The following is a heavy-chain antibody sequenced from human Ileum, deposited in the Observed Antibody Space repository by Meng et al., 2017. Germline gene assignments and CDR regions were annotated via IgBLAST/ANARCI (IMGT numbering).Heavy chain of an antibody. V-gene: IGHV2-5*02. J-gene: IGHJ4*02. D-gene: IGHD6-13*01. CDR3: AHRSSYSSTWDTPIFDY. CDR1: GFSLVTSGVG. Sequence: ITLKESGPTLVKPTETLTLTCTFSGFSLVTSGVGVGWIRQPPGKALEWLVVIYWDNDKRYSPSLKSRLTITKDTAKNRVVLAMTNMDPADTATYYCAHRSSYSSTWDTPIFDYWGQGTLVTVSS. CDR2: IYWDNDK.